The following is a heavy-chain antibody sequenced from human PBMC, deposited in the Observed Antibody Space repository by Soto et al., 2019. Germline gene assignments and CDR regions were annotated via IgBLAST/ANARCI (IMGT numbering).Heavy chain of an antibody. CDR3: AKDGKEQWLPFDY. J-gene: IGHJ4*02. V-gene: IGHV1-46*01. CDR2: INPSGGST. D-gene: IGHD3-22*01. Sequence: ASVKVSCKASGYTFTSYGISWVRQAPGQGLEWMGIINPSGGSTSNAQKFQGRVTMTRDTSTSTVYMELSSLRAEDTAVYYCAKDGKEQWLPFDYWGQGTLVTVPS. CDR1: GYTFTSYG.